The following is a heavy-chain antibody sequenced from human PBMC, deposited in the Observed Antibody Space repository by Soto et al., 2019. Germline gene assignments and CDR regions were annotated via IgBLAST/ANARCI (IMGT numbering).Heavy chain of an antibody. CDR2: VYYRGRS. Sequence: SETLSITCTVSGGSVSNSNYYWGWIRQSPGKGLEWIGSVYYRGRSYSKSSVKSRVTISVDTSKNQFSLNLNSVTASDTAVYYCVSQRTSVLTQAYFDYWGPGALVTVSS. CDR1: GGSVSNSNYY. CDR3: VSQRTSVLTQAYFDY. J-gene: IGHJ4*02. D-gene: IGHD2-8*01. V-gene: IGHV4-39*01.